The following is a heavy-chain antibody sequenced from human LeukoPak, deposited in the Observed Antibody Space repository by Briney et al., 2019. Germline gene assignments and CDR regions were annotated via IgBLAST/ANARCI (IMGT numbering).Heavy chain of an antibody. Sequence: ASVKVSCKVSGYSLTELSMHWVRQAPGKGLEWLGGFDPEDGETIYAQKFQGRVTMTEDTSTDTAYMELSSLRSEDTAVYYCATGTYYYDSSGYYRWGQGTLVTVSS. CDR2: FDPEDGET. D-gene: IGHD3-22*01. V-gene: IGHV1-24*01. J-gene: IGHJ4*02. CDR1: GYSLTELS. CDR3: ATGTYYYDSSGYYR.